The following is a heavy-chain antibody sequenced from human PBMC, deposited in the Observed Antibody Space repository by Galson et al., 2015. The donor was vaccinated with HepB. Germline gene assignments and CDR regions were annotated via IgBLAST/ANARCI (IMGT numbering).Heavy chain of an antibody. V-gene: IGHV7-4-1*02. D-gene: IGHD2-21*02. Sequence: SVKVSCKASRYTFTSYPINWVRQAPGQGLEWMGWINTNTGNPTYAQGFTGRFVFSLDTSVSTAYLQISSLKAEDTAVYYCASSPCGADCYSFDYWGQGTLVTVSS. J-gene: IGHJ4*02. CDR3: ASSPCGADCYSFDY. CDR2: INTNTGNP. CDR1: RYTFTSYP.